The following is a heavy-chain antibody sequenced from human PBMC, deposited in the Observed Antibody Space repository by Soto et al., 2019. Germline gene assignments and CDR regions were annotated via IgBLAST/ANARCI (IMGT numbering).Heavy chain of an antibody. J-gene: IGHJ5*02. CDR3: ARAISGYVT. CDR1: GITSTTYA. Sequence: ASVKVSCKASGITSTTYAIHWVRQAPGHGLEWMGWINTGNGNTRYSQRFLGRVSLTTDTSTSTASMDLSSLTSEDTAVYYCARAISGYVTWGQGTLVNVSS. V-gene: IGHV1-3*04. CDR2: INTGNGNT. D-gene: IGHD5-12*01.